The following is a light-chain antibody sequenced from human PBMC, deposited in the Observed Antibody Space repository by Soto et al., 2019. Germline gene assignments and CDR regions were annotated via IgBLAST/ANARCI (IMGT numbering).Light chain of an antibody. Sequence: EIVLTQSPGTLSLSPGERATLSCRASQSVSSNYLAWYQQKPGQPPRLLIYGASSRATGIPDRFSGSGSETDFTLTISRLEPEDFAVYYCQQYDYSQGYTFGLGTKLEIK. CDR1: QSVSSNY. CDR3: QQYDYSQGYT. CDR2: GAS. V-gene: IGKV3-20*01. J-gene: IGKJ2*01.